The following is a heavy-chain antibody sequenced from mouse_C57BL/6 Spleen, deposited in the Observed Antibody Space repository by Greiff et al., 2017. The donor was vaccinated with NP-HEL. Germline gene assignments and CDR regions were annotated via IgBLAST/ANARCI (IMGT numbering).Heavy chain of an antibody. D-gene: IGHD4-1*01. CDR3: VRELTYAMDY. CDR1: GFSFNTYA. J-gene: IGHJ4*01. Sequence: DVTLVESGGGLVQPKGSLKLSCAASGFSFNTYAMNWVRQAPGKGVEWVARIRSKSNNYATYYADSVKDRFTISRDDSESMLYLLMNNLKTEDTAMYYCVRELTYAMDYWGQGTSVTVSS. CDR2: IRSKSNNYAT. V-gene: IGHV10-1*01.